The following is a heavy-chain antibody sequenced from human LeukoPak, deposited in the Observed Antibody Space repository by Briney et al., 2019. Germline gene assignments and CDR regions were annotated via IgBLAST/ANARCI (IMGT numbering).Heavy chain of an antibody. CDR2: ISSSGSTI. CDR3: ARNLYASSRFAFDS. Sequence: LSLTCAVSGTSLSSYCWSWIRQPPGKGLEWVSYISSSGSTIYYADSVKGRFTISRDNAKNSLYLQMNSLRAEDTAVYYCARNLYASSRFAFDSWGRGTLVTVSS. V-gene: IGHV3-11*04. CDR1: GTSLSSYC. J-gene: IGHJ4*02. D-gene: IGHD2/OR15-2a*01.